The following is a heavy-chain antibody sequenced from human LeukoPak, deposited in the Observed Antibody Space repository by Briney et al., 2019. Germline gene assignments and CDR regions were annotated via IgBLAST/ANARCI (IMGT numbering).Heavy chain of an antibody. D-gene: IGHD6-6*01. CDR2: ISYDGSNK. CDR3: ARESIAADYNAFDI. J-gene: IGHJ3*02. CDR1: GFTFSSYG. V-gene: IGHV3-30*03. Sequence: GGSLRLSCAASGFTFSSYGMHWVRQAPGKGLEWVAVISYDGSNKYYADSVKGRFTISRDNSKNTLYLQMNSLRAEDTAVYYCARESIAADYNAFDIWGQGTMVTVSS.